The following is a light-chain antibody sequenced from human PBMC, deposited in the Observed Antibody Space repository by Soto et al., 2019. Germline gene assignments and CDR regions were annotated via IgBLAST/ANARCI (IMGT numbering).Light chain of an antibody. Sequence: EIMIKLSPATLSVSPGEGVTLSCRASQSVSVDLAWYQQRPGQAPRLLIYGASTRATGIPARFSGSGSGTEFTLTISSLQSEDFAVYYCQQYNNLPPWTFGQGIKV. J-gene: IGKJ1*01. CDR3: QQYNNLPPWT. CDR1: QSVSVD. CDR2: GAS. V-gene: IGKV3-15*01.